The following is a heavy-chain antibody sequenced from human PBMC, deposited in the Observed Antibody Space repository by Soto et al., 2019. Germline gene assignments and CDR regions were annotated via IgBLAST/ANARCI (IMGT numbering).Heavy chain of an antibody. J-gene: IGHJ6*03. V-gene: IGHV4-59*08. Sequence: SETLSLTCTVSGGSISSYYRSWIRQPPGKGLEWIGYIYYSGSTNYNPSLKSRVTISVDTSKNQFSLKLSSVTAADTAVYYCARTTADYYYYYMDVWGKGTTVTVS. D-gene: IGHD4-17*01. CDR2: IYYSGST. CDR1: GGSISSYY. CDR3: ARTTADYYYYYMDV.